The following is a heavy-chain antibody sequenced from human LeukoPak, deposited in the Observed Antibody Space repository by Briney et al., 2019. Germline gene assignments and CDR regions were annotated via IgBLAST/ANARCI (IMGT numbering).Heavy chain of an antibody. CDR1: GGSFSGYY. D-gene: IGHD2-15*01. V-gene: IGHV4-34*01. J-gene: IGHJ4*02. CDR2: IKHSGST. Sequence: SETLSLTCAVYGGSFSGYYWSWIRQPPGKGLEWIGEIKHSGSTNYNPSLKSRVTISVDTSKNQFSLKLSSVTAADTAVYYCARGRGYCSGGSCYHIDYWGQGTLVTVSS. CDR3: ARGRGYCSGGSCYHIDY.